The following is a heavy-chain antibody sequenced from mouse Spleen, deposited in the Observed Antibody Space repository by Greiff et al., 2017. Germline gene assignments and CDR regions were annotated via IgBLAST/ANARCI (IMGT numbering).Heavy chain of an antibody. V-gene: IGHV2-5*01. CDR3: AKNSLYGYVEDYAMDY. Sequence: VQLVESGPGLVQPSQSLSITCTVSGFSLTSYGVHWVRQSPGKGLEWLGVIWRGGSTDYNAAFMSRLSITKDNSKSQVFFKMNSLQADDTAIYYCAKNSLYGYVEDYAMDYWGQGTSVTVSS. J-gene: IGHJ4*01. CDR2: IWRGGST. D-gene: IGHD1-2*01. CDR1: GFSLTSYG.